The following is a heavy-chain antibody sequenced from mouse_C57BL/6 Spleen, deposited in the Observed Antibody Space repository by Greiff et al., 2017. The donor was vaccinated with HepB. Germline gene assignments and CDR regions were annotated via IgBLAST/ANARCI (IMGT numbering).Heavy chain of an antibody. CDR2: IYPGDGDT. CDR3: ASPPITTVVEVYAMDY. Sequence: QVQLQESRHELVKPVASVKISCKASGYAFRSSWMNWVKQRPGKGLEWIGRIYPGDGDTNYNGKFKGKDTLTADKSSSTAYMQLSSLTSEDSAVYFCASPPITTVVEVYAMDYWGQGTSSTVSS. CDR1: GYAFRSSW. D-gene: IGHD1-1*01. J-gene: IGHJ4*01. V-gene: IGHV1-82*01.